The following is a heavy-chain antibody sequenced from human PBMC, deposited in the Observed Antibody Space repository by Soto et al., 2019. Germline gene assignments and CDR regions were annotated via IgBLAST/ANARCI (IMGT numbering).Heavy chain of an antibody. CDR3: AKETYGSGWTLDS. CDR1: EFAFSDYS. J-gene: IGHJ4*02. V-gene: IGHV3-23*01. D-gene: IGHD6-19*01. CDR2: ISGGGGNT. Sequence: DVQLLESGGGVVQSGGSLRLSCSASEFAFSDYSMHWVRQAPGKGPEWVSAISGGGGNTYYAGSMNGRFTISRDNSRNTLYLQMHSLRDDDTALYYCAKETYGSGWTLDSWGQGTRATVSS.